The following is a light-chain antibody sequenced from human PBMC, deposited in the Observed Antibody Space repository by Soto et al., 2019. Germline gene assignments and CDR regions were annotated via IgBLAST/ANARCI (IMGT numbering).Light chain of an antibody. CDR3: SLYTSSSTPR. J-gene: IGLJ3*02. CDR1: SSDVGGYNY. Sequence: QSALTQPASVSGSPGQSITISCTGTSSDVGGYNYVSWYQQHPGKAPKLMIYDVSNRPSGVSNRFSGSKSGNTASLTISGVQAEDEADYYCSLYTSSSTPRFGGGTKLTVL. CDR2: DVS. V-gene: IGLV2-14*01.